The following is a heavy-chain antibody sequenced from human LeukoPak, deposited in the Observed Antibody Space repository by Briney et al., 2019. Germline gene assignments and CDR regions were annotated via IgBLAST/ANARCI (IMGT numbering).Heavy chain of an antibody. Sequence: GASVKVSCKASGYTFTGYYMHWVRQAPGQGLEWMGWINPNSGDTNYAQDFQGRVTMTGDTSISTAYMELSRLRYDDTAVYYCARDLAVFDAFDIRGQGTMVTVSS. V-gene: IGHV1-2*02. J-gene: IGHJ3*02. CDR2: INPNSGDT. CDR1: GYTFTGYY. D-gene: IGHD2-8*02. CDR3: ARDLAVFDAFDI.